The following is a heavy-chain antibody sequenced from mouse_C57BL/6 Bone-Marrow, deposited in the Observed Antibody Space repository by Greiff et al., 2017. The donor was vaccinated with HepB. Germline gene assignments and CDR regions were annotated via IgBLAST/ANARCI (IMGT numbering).Heavy chain of an antibody. CDR1: GYTFTDHT. Sequence: QVQLQQSDAELVKPGASVKISCKVSGYTFTDHTIHWMKQRPEQGLEWIGYIYPRDGSTKYNEKFKGKATLTADKSSSTAYMQLNSLTSEDSAVYFCARRRTYYYGSRVWFAYWGQGTLVTVSA. D-gene: IGHD1-1*01. J-gene: IGHJ3*01. CDR3: ARRRTYYYGSRVWFAY. CDR2: IYPRDGST. V-gene: IGHV1-78*01.